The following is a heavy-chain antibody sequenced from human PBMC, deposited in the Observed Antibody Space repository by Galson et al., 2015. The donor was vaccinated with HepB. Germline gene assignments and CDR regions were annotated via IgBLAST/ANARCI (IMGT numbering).Heavy chain of an antibody. CDR1: GYNFISYA. Sequence: SVKVSCKASGYNFISYAISWVRQAPGQGLEWMGWISAYNGNTNYAQKIQGRVTMTTDTSTSTAYMELRSLRSDDTAVYYCARDGGYTYGSYYFDYWGQGSLVTVSS. D-gene: IGHD5-18*01. CDR3: ARDGGYTYGSYYFDY. CDR2: ISAYNGNT. J-gene: IGHJ4*02. V-gene: IGHV1-18*01.